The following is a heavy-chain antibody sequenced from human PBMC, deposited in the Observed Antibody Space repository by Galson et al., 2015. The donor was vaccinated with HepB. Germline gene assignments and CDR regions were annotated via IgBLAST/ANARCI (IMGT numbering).Heavy chain of an antibody. D-gene: IGHD5-12*01. CDR1: GFTFSSHS. CDR3: ARGASGYSGSDSWYFDL. Sequence: SLRLSCAASGFTFSSHSMNWVRQAPGKGLEWVSFVSSGGSNIYYADSVTGRLTISRDNAKNSLYLQMNSLKAEDTAVYYCARGASGYSGSDSWYFDLWGRGTLVTVSS. CDR2: VSSGGSNI. V-gene: IGHV3-48*01. J-gene: IGHJ2*01.